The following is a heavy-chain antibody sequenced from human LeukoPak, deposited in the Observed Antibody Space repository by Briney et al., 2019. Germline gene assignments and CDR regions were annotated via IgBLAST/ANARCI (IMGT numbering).Heavy chain of an antibody. CDR3: AMGDGPTGLNF. CDR1: GGSFSGYY. V-gene: IGHV4-34*01. CDR2: INHSGST. Sequence: PSETLSLTCAVYGGSFSGYYWSWIRQPPGKGLEWIGEINHSGSTNYNPSLKSRVTISVDTSKNQFSLKLSSVTAADTAVYYCAMGDGPTGLNFWGQGTQVTVSS. D-gene: IGHD5-24*01. J-gene: IGHJ4*02.